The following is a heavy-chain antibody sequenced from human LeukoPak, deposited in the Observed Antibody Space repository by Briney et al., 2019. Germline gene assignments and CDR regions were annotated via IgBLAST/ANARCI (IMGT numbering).Heavy chain of an antibody. Sequence: GGSLRLSCAASGFTVSSNYMSWVRRAPGKGLEWVSVIYNNGNTYYADFVKGRFTISRDNSKNTLYLQMNSLRAEDTAVYYCAREVTGGNPFDYWGQGTLVTVSS. V-gene: IGHV3-53*01. CDR1: GFTVSSNY. CDR2: IYNNGNT. CDR3: AREVTGGNPFDY. J-gene: IGHJ4*02. D-gene: IGHD4-23*01.